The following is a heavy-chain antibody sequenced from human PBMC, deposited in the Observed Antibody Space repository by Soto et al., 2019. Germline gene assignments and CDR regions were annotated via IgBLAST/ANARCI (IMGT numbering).Heavy chain of an antibody. CDR2: IIPILGIA. V-gene: IGHV1-69*02. J-gene: IGHJ2*01. D-gene: IGHD6-13*01. CDR3: ARGIAAAGTSDYWYFDL. Sequence: SVKVSCKASGGTFSSYTISWVRQAPGQGLEWMGRIIPILGIANYAQKFQGRVTITADKSTSTAYMELSSLRSEDTAVYYCARGIAAAGTSDYWYFDLWGRGTLVTAPQ. CDR1: GGTFSSYT.